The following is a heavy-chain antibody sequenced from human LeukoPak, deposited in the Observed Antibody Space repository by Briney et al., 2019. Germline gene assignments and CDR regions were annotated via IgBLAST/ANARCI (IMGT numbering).Heavy chain of an antibody. CDR3: ARCTSSWYLDY. CDR1: GFLLSTSGMC. Sequence: SGPALVKPTQTLTLTCSFSGFLLSTSGMCVSWIRQPPGKALEWLARIDWDDDKYYSTSLKTRLTISKDPFKSQVVLTMTNMDPVDTATYYCARCTSSWYLDYWGQGTLVTVSS. D-gene: IGHD6-13*01. J-gene: IGHJ4*02. V-gene: IGHV2-70*11. CDR2: IDWDDDK.